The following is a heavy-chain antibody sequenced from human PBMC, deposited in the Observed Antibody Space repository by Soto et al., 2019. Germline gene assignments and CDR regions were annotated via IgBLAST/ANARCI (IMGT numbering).Heavy chain of an antibody. Sequence: QVQLVQSGAEVKKPGSSVKVSCKASGGTFSSYAISWVRQAPGQGLEWMGGIIPIFGTANYAQKFQGRVTITADESTSTAYMELSSLRSEDTAVYYCARARLGGYYYDSSGHLHFQHWGQGTLVTVSS. D-gene: IGHD3-22*01. CDR3: ARARLGGYYYDSSGHLHFQH. CDR2: IIPIFGTA. CDR1: GGTFSSYA. V-gene: IGHV1-69*01. J-gene: IGHJ1*01.